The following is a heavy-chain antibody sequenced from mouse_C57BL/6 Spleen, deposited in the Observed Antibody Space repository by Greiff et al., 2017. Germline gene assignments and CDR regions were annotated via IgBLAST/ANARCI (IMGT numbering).Heavy chain of an antibody. V-gene: IGHV1-50*01. CDR1: GYTFTSYW. J-gene: IGHJ4*01. Sequence: QVQLQQPGAELVKPGASVKLSCKASGYTFTSYWMQWVIQRPGQGLEWIGEIDPSDSYTNYNQKFKGKATLTVDTSSSTAYMQLSSLTSEDSAVYYCARGRMDYWGQGTSVTVSS. CDR2: IDPSDSYT. CDR3: ARGRMDY.